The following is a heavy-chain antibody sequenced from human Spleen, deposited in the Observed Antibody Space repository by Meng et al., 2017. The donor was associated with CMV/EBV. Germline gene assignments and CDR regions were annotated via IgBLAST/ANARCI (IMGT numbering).Heavy chain of an antibody. Sequence: SVKVSCKASGGTFSSYTISWVRQAPGQGLEWMGRIIPILGIANYAQKFQGRVTITTDESTSTAYMELSSLRSEDTAVYYCARGPYCSSTSCYFRGSGFDPWGQGTLVTVSS. D-gene: IGHD2-2*01. J-gene: IGHJ5*02. V-gene: IGHV1-69*02. CDR3: ARGPYCSSTSCYFRGSGFDP. CDR1: GGTFSSYT. CDR2: IIPILGIA.